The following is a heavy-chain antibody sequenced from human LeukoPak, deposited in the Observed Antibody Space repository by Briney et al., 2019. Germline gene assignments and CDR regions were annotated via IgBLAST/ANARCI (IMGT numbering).Heavy chain of an antibody. CDR3: ARHVSSMVRGLMYFDY. V-gene: IGHV4-39*01. Sequence: SETLSLTCTVSGGSISSSSYYWGWIRQPPGKGLEWIGSIYYSGSTYYNASLKSRVTISVDTYKNQFSLKLNSVTAADTAVYYCARHVSSMVRGLMYFDYWGQGTLVTVSS. J-gene: IGHJ4*02. CDR2: IYYSGST. CDR1: GGSISSSSYY. D-gene: IGHD3-10*01.